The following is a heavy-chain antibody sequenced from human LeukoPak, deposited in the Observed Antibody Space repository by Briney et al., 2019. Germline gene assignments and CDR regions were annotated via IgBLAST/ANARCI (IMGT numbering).Heavy chain of an antibody. V-gene: IGHV4-39*01. D-gene: IGHD3-22*01. Sequence: SETLSLTCTVSGGSTSSSSYYWGWIRQPPGKGLEWIGSVYYSGSTYYNPSLKSRVTISVDTSKNQFSLKLSSVTAADTAVYYCAIGGSSGYSLLYYFDYWGQGTLVTVSS. J-gene: IGHJ4*02. CDR3: AIGGSSGYSLLYYFDY. CDR2: VYYSGST. CDR1: GGSTSSSSYY.